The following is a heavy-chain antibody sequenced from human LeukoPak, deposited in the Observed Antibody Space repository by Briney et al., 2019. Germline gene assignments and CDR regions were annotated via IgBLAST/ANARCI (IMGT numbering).Heavy chain of an antibody. J-gene: IGHJ4*02. CDR3: ARWDWTSGFDY. D-gene: IGHD3/OR15-3a*01. CDR1: GYTFTGYY. Sequence: ASVKVSCKASGYTFTGYYMHWVRQATGQGLEWMGWMNPNSGNTGYAQKFQGRVTITRNTSISTAYMELSSLRSEDTAVYYCARWDWTSGFDYWGQGTLVTVSS. V-gene: IGHV1-8*03. CDR2: MNPNSGNT.